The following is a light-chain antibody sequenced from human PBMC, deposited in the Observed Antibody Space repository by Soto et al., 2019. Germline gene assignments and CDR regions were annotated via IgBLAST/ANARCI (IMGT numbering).Light chain of an antibody. CDR1: QGISSF. CDR2: GAS. J-gene: IGKJ5*01. CDR3: QKYSSVIT. Sequence: DIQMTQSPSSLSASVGDRVTITCRASQGISSFVAWYQQKPGKVPRLLISGASTLQSGVPSRFSGSGSGTDFTLTITSLQPEDAATYYCQKYSSVITFGQGTRVEIK. V-gene: IGKV1-27*01.